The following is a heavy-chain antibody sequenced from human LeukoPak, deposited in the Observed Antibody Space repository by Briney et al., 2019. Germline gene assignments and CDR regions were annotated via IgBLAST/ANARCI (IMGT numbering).Heavy chain of an antibody. CDR1: GGSISNYY. CDR3: ARGYDSSGYYCFDY. J-gene: IGHJ4*02. V-gene: IGHV4-4*07. Sequence: SETLSLTCTVSGGSISNYYWSWVRQPAGKGLEWIGRIYTSESTNYNPSLKSRVTMSVGTSKNQFSLKLSSVTAADTAVYYCARGYDSSGYYCFDYWGQGILVTVSS. D-gene: IGHD3-22*01. CDR2: IYTSEST.